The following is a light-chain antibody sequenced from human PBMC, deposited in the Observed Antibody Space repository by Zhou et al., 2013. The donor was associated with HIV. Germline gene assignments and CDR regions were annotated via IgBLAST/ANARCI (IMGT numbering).Light chain of an antibody. CDR1: QSIARS. J-gene: IGKJ1*01. CDR2: DAS. CDR3: QHYGNSRT. V-gene: IGKV3-11*01. Sequence: EVVLTQSPATLSLSPGEGVTLSCRASQSIARSLAWYQQQPGQAPTVLIYDASTRATGIPARFSGGGSGTDFTLTISRLEPEDFAVYYCQHYGNSRTFGQGTKVEIK.